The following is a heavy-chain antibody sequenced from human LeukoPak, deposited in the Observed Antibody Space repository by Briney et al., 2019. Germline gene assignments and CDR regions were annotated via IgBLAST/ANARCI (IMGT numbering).Heavy chain of an antibody. J-gene: IGHJ4*02. CDR1: GGSISSYF. D-gene: IGHD3-22*01. V-gene: IGHV4-59*08. Sequence: PSEALSLTCTVSGGSISSYFGSWIRQPPGKGLEWIGYVYYSGSTKYNPSLKSRVTISVDTSKNQFSLKLSSVTAADTAVYYCARHAGVVVYSDYWGQGTLVTVSS. CDR2: VYYSGST. CDR3: ARHAGVVVYSDY.